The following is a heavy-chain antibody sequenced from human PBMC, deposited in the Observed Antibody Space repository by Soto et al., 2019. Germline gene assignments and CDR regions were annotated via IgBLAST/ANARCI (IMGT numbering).Heavy chain of an antibody. V-gene: IGHV3-30-3*01. CDR2: ISYDGSNK. CDR1: GFTFSSYA. Sequence: QVQLVESGGGVVQPGRSLRLSCAASGFTFSSYAMHWVRQAPGKGLEWVAVISYDGSNKYYADSVKGRFTISRDNSKNTLYLQMNSLRAEDTAVYYCARDPSPSGSYFDYWGQGTLVTVSS. D-gene: IGHD1-26*01. CDR3: ARDPSPSGSYFDY. J-gene: IGHJ4*02.